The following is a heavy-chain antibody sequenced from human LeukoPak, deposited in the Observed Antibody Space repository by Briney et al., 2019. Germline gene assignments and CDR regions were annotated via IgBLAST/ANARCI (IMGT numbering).Heavy chain of an antibody. Sequence: SETLSLTCTVSGGSISSYYWSWVRQPPGKGLEWIGYIYYTGSTNYNPSLKSPVTISADTSKNQFSLKLSSVTAADTAVYYCAGFTTYDYDGSTYSSPYYFDYWGQGSLVTVSS. J-gene: IGHJ4*02. CDR3: AGFTTYDYDGSTYSSPYYFDY. D-gene: IGHD3-22*01. CDR1: GGSISSYY. V-gene: IGHV4-59*01. CDR2: IYYTGST.